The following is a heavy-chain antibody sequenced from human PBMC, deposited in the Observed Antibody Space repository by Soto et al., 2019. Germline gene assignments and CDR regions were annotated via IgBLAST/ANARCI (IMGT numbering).Heavy chain of an antibody. CDR3: ARGGRGRWLASSFDY. D-gene: IGHD6-19*01. V-gene: IGHV3-7*03. Sequence: EVQLVESGGGLVQPGGSLRLSCAASGFTFSSYWMSWVRQAPGKGLEWVANIKQDGSEKYYVDSVKGRFTISRDNAKNSRYLQMNGLRAEDTAVYYCARGGRGRWLASSFDYWGQGTLVTVSS. CDR1: GFTFSSYW. CDR2: IKQDGSEK. J-gene: IGHJ4*02.